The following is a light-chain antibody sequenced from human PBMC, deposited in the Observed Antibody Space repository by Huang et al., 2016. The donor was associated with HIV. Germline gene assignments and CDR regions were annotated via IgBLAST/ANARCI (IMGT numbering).Light chain of an antibody. CDR3: QQRTNWPLT. CDR2: DAS. CDR1: QRVGNY. J-gene: IGKJ4*01. Sequence: EIVLTQSPVTLSLSPGERATLSCRASQRVGNYLAWYQQRPGQAPSLLIYDASNRATGIPDRISGSGSGTDFTLTISSLEPEDFAVYYCQQRTNWPLTFGGGTKVEIK. V-gene: IGKV3-11*01.